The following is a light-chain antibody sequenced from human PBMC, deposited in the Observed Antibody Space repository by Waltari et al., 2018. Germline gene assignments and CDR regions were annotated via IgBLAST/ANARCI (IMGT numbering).Light chain of an antibody. CDR2: GAS. CDR1: QSVSSSY. CDR3: QQYGSSPPG. Sequence: EIVLTQSPGTLSLSPGERATLSCSASQSVSSSYLAWYQLKPGQAPRLLIYGASSRATGIPDRFSGSGSGTDFTLTISRLEPEDFAVFYCQQYGSSPPGFGGGTKVEIK. V-gene: IGKV3-20*01. J-gene: IGKJ4*01.